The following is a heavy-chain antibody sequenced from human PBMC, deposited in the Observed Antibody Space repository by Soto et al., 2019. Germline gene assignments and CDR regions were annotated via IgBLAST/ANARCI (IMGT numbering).Heavy chain of an antibody. CDR3: ARDRMDYDSSGYYWRWFDP. CDR1: VGSISTYY. Sequence: SETLSLTCTFSVGSISTYYWNWIRQPAGKGLEWIGRIYTSGSTSYKPSLKSRVTMSVDTSKNQFSLKLSSVTAADTAVYYCARDRMDYDSSGYYWRWFDPWGQGTLV. J-gene: IGHJ5*02. V-gene: IGHV4-4*07. D-gene: IGHD3-22*01. CDR2: IYTSGST.